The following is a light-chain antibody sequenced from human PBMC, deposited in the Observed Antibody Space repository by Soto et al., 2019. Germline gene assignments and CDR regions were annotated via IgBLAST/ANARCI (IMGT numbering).Light chain of an antibody. J-gene: IGLJ1*01. CDR3: CTWAGSSTLYF. Sequence: QSALTQPASVSGSPGQSITISCTGTTTDVGSYKLVSWYQQHPGKAPKLVIYGVSRRPSGVSNRFSGSKSGNTASLTISGLQAEDEADYYCCTWAGSSTLYFFGSGTKVPVL. CDR1: TTDVGSYKL. V-gene: IGLV2-23*02. CDR2: GVS.